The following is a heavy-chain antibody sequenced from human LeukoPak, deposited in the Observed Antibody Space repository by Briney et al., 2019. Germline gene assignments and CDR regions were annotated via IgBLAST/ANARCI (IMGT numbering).Heavy chain of an antibody. CDR2: FYADGTT. CDR3: ARGSAWYLVY. Sequence: PGGSLRLSCAASGSTVTYITWVRQAPGKGLEWLSVFYADGTTYSADSVKGRFTISRDNSRNTLFLQMESLRADDTAVYYCARGSAWYLVYWGQGTLVTV. D-gene: IGHD3-10*01. CDR1: GSTVTY. J-gene: IGHJ4*02. V-gene: IGHV3-53*01.